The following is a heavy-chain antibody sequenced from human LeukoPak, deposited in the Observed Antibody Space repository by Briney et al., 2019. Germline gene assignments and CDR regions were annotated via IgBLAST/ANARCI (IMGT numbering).Heavy chain of an antibody. V-gene: IGHV4-34*01. J-gene: IGHJ6*02. CDR3: ARGRGSMVRGVLYYYYGMDV. CDR1: GGSFSGYY. Sequence: PSETLSLTCAVYGGSFSGYYWSWIRQPPGKGLEWIGEINHSGSTNYNPSLKSRVTISVDTSKNQFSLKLSSVTAADTAVYYCARGRGSMVRGVLYYYYGMDVWGQGTTVTVSS. D-gene: IGHD3-10*01. CDR2: INHSGST.